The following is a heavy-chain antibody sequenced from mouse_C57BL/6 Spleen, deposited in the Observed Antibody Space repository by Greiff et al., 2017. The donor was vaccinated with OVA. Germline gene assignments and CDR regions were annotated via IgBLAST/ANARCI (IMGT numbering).Heavy chain of an antibody. D-gene: IGHD2-3*01. J-gene: IGHJ4*01. CDR2: IYPGDGDT. CDR3: ARSDYEGYAMDY. CDR1: GYAFSSSW. V-gene: IGHV1-82*01. Sequence: QVQLKESGPELVKPGASVKISCKASGYAFSSSWMNWVKQRPGKGLEWIGRIYPGDGDTNYNGKFKGKATLTADKSSSTAYMQLSSLTSEDSAVYFCARSDYEGYAMDYWGQGTSVTVSS.